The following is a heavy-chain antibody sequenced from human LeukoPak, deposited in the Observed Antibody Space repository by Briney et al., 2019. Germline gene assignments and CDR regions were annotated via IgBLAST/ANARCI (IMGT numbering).Heavy chain of an antibody. J-gene: IGHJ4*02. Sequence: GGSLRLSCAASGFTFSSYAMTWVRQGPGKGLERVSGITNSGGTTWHADSVKGRFTISRDNSKNTLYLQMNSLRAEDTAVYYCAKGALGYCSGDRCYPFDYWGQGTLVTVSS. CDR2: ITNSGGTT. D-gene: IGHD2-15*01. CDR3: AKGALGYCSGDRCYPFDY. V-gene: IGHV3-23*01. CDR1: GFTFSSYA.